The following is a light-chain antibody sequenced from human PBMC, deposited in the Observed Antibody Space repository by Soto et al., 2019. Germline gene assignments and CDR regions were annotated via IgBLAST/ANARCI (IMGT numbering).Light chain of an antibody. CDR2: AAS. CDR3: QYYNTAPLT. V-gene: IGKV1-27*01. CDR1: QSIGNF. Sequence: DIQMTQSPSSLSASVGSRVNITCRATQSIGNFVAWYQQQPGKVPRVLIYAASTLHSGVPPRFSGAQSGPYFTLTISSLQPDDVATYYCQYYNTAPLTFGGGTRVEI. J-gene: IGKJ4*01.